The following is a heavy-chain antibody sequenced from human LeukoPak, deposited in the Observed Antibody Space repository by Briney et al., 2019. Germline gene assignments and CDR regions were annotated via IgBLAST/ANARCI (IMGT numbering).Heavy chain of an antibody. D-gene: IGHD4-17*01. Sequence: ASVKVSCKASGYTLTELSMHWVRQAPGKGLEWMGGFDPDDAETVFARKFQGRITMTEDTSTNTAYMELTSLRSEDTAVYYCATGQTTPVLVDTLHFWGQGTLVTVSS. CDR1: GYTLTELS. J-gene: IGHJ4*02. CDR3: ATGQTTPVLVDTLHF. V-gene: IGHV1-24*01. CDR2: FDPDDAET.